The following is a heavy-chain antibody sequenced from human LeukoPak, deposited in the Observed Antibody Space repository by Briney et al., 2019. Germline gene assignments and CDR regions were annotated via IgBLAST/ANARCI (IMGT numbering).Heavy chain of an antibody. CDR3: AKKGGFMVRGVPFDY. Sequence: GGSLRLSCAASGFTFSTYAMSWVRQAPGKGLEWVSGISDSGGSTYYADSVKGRFTISRDNSKNTLYLQMNSLRAEDTAVYYCAKKGGFMVRGVPFDYWGQGTLVTVSS. CDR1: GFTFSTYA. D-gene: IGHD3-10*01. V-gene: IGHV3-23*01. CDR2: ISDSGGST. J-gene: IGHJ4*02.